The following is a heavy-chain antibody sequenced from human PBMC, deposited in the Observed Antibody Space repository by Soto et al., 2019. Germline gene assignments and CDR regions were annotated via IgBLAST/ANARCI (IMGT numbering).Heavy chain of an antibody. CDR1: GFAFNTYW. CDR2: ISSDGTTT. CDR3: TRDRPIDY. V-gene: IGHV3-74*01. Sequence: EVQLVESGGGLVQPGGSLRLSCVASGFAFNTYWMHWVRQAPGKGLEWVPRISSDGTTTNYADSVKGRFTISRDNAKNTLFLQMTGLRAEDTAVYYCTRDRPIDYWGQGTLVTVSS. J-gene: IGHJ4*02.